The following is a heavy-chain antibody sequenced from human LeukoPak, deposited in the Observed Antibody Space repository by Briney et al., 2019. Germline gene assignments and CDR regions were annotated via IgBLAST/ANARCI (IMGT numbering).Heavy chain of an antibody. CDR3: ASVKPDGDYPYYFDY. J-gene: IGHJ4*02. CDR2: ISSSGSTI. CDR1: GFTFSSYE. V-gene: IGHV3-48*03. D-gene: IGHD4-17*01. Sequence: PGGSLRLSCAASGFTFSSYEMNWVRQAPGKGLEWVSYISSSGSTIYYADSVKGRFTISRDNAKNSLYLQMNSLRDEDTAVYYCASVKPDGDYPYYFDYWGQGTLVTVSS.